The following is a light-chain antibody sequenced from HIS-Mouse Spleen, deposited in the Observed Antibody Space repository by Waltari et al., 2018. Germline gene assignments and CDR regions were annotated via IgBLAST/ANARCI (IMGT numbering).Light chain of an antibody. CDR2: EDS. V-gene: IGLV3-10*01. Sequence: SYELTQPPSVSVSPGQTARITCSGDALPKKYAYWYQQKSGQAPVLVIYEDSKRPSGIPDGFSDSSSGTMGTVTISGVQVEDEADYYCYSTDSSGNHRVLGGGTKLTVL. CDR3: YSTDSSGNHRV. J-gene: IGLJ2*01. CDR1: ALPKKY.